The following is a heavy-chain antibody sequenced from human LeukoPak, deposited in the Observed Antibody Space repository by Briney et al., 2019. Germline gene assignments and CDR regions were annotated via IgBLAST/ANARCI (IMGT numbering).Heavy chain of an antibody. D-gene: IGHD1-26*01. V-gene: IGHV1-8*01. CDR2: LNPNSDNT. J-gene: IGHJ4*02. CDR3: GRAGSHDRQTIDF. CDR1: GYTFTTYD. Sequence: ASVKVSCKTSGYTFTTYDINWVRQATGQGLEWMGWLNPNSDNTASAQSFQGRLTLTRNTSISTAYMELSSPRSEDTAIYYCGRAGSHDRQTIDFWGQGTLVSVSS.